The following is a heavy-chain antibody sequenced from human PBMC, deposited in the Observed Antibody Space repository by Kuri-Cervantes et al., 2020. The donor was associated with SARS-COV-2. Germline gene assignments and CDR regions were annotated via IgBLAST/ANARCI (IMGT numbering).Heavy chain of an antibody. J-gene: IGHJ4*02. D-gene: IGHD4-23*01. Sequence: LTCAASGFTFSSYAMHWVRQAPGKGLEWVSVISYDGSNKYYADSVQDRFTISRDNSKNTLYLQMNSLGAEDTAVYYCARGDYGGYFDYWGQGTLVTVSS. CDR2: ISYDGSNK. V-gene: IGHV3-30-3*01. CDR1: GFTFSSYA. CDR3: ARGDYGGYFDY.